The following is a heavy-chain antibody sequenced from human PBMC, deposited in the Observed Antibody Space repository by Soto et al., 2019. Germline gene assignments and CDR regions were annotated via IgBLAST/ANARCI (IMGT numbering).Heavy chain of an antibody. D-gene: IGHD2-15*01. V-gene: IGHV3-23*01. Sequence: EVQLLESGGGLVQPGGALRLSCAASGFSFTSHAMSWVRQAPGKGLQWISSISDGSEGAYYADSVKGRFTISRDNSNNTLYLHMNSLRAEDTAVYYCARDLWWYLHWGQGTLVTVSS. CDR2: ISDGSEGA. CDR1: GFSFTSHA. J-gene: IGHJ1*01. CDR3: ARDLWWYLH.